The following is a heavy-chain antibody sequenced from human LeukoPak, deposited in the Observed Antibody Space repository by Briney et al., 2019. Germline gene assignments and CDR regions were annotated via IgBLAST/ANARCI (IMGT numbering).Heavy chain of an antibody. J-gene: IGHJ4*02. Sequence: ASVKVSCKASGYTFTSYDINWVRQATGQGLGWMGWMNPNSGNTGYAQKFQGRVTMTRNTSISTAYMELSSLRSEDAAVYYCAGHHPRNTVDFWGQGTLVTVSS. CDR1: GYTFTSYD. V-gene: IGHV1-8*01. D-gene: IGHD2/OR15-2a*01. CDR3: AGHHPRNTVDF. CDR2: MNPNSGNT.